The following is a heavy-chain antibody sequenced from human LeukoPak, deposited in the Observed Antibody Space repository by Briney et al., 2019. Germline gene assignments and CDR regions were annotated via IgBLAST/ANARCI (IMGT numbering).Heavy chain of an antibody. D-gene: IGHD3-9*01. CDR3: ATTGYFDWLLS. J-gene: IGHJ4*02. Sequence: SETLSLTCTVSGGSISSGGYYWSWIRQHPGKGLEWIGYIYHSGSTYYNPSLKSRVTISVDTSKNQFSLKLSSVTAADTAVYYCATTGYFDWLLSWGQGTLVTVSS. CDR2: IYHSGST. V-gene: IGHV4-31*03. CDR1: GGSISSGGYY.